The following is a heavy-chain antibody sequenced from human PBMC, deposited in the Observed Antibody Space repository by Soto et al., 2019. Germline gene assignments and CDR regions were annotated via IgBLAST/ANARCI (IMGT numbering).Heavy chain of an antibody. CDR1: GGTFSSYA. CDR3: ARDRGGRYCSGGSCYEVRVYYYYYGMDV. J-gene: IGHJ6*02. V-gene: IGHV1-69*13. Sequence: KTPAASVKVSCKASGGTFSSYAISWVRQAPGQGIEWMGGIIPIFGTANYAQKFQGRVTITADESTSTAYMELSSLRSEDTAVYYCARDRGGRYCSGGSCYEVRVYYYYYGMDVWGQGTTVTVSS. CDR2: IIPIFGTA. D-gene: IGHD2-15*01.